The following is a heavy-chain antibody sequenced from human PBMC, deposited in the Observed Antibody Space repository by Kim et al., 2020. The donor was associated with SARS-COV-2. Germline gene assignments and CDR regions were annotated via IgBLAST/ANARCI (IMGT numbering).Heavy chain of an antibody. V-gene: IGHV1-18*04. Sequence: ASVKVSCKASGYTFTSYGISWVRQAPGQGLEWMGWISAYNGNTNYAQKLQGRVTMTTDTSTSTAYMELRSLRSDDTAVYYCAREFRGEYSSSDKRSYDYWGQGTLVTVSS. CDR2: ISAYNGNT. D-gene: IGHD6-13*01. CDR3: AREFRGEYSSSDKRSYDY. J-gene: IGHJ4*02. CDR1: GYTFTSYG.